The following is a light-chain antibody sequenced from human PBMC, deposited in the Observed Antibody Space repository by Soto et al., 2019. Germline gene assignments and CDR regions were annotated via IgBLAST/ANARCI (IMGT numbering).Light chain of an antibody. Sequence: SALTQPASVSGSPGQSITISCTGSSSDIGAFNYVAWYQQHPGKAPKLIIRGVTNRPSGVSSRFSGSKSDYTASLTISGLQAEDEADYYCSSYTTAFFYVFGTGTKVTV. CDR3: SSYTTAFFYV. J-gene: IGLJ1*01. CDR1: SSDIGAFNY. CDR2: GVT. V-gene: IGLV2-14*01.